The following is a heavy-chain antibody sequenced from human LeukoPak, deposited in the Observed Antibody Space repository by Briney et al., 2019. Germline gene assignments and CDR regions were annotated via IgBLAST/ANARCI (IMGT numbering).Heavy chain of an antibody. CDR3: ARVYDSSGYGIDP. CDR1: GYTFTSYD. V-gene: IGHV1-8*03. CDR2: MNPNSGNT. D-gene: IGHD3-22*01. J-gene: IGHJ5*02. Sequence: ASVKVSCKASGYTFTSYDINWVRQATGQGLEWMGWMNPNSGNTGYAQKFQGRVTITRNTSISTVYMELSSLRSEDTAVYYCARVYDSSGYGIDPWGQGTLVTVSS.